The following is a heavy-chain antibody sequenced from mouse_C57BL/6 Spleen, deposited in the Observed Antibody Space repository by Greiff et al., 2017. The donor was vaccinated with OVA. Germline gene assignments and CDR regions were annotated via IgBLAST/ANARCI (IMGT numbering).Heavy chain of an antibody. V-gene: IGHV1-69*01. CDR1: GYTFTSYW. CDR3: ARRGISNYGVSYFDY. J-gene: IGHJ2*01. Sequence: QVQLQQPGAELVMPGASVKLSCKASGYTFTSYWMHWVKQRPGQGLEWIGEIDPSDSYTNYNQKCKGESTLTVDKSSSTAYMQLSSLPSEDSAVYYIARRGISNYGVSYFDYWGQVTPLTVSS. CDR2: IDPSDSYT. D-gene: IGHD2-5*01.